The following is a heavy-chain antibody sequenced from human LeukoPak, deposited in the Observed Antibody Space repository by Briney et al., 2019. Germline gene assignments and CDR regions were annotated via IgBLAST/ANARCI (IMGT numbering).Heavy chain of an antibody. CDR3: ARDSRGFSYGPNTDY. D-gene: IGHD5-18*01. J-gene: IGHJ4*02. CDR1: GFTLSSYW. CDR2: IKHDGTET. Sequence: GGFLRLSCAASGFTLSSYWMSWVRQAPGKGLEWVASIKHDGTETYFVDSVKGRFTISRDTAKNSLYLQMNSLRVEDTAVYFCARDSRGFSYGPNTDYWGQGTLVTVSS. V-gene: IGHV3-7*01.